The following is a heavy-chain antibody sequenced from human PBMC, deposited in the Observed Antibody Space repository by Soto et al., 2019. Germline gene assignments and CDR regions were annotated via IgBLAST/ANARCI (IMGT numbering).Heavy chain of an antibody. CDR3: ARVVPGAEAWFHP. CDR1: GYTCSNYG. Sequence: QVQLVQSRCEVKRPGASVKVSCKTSGYTCSNYGITWVRQAPGQPLEWLGRISLYSDGTNYAQKCQDRVSMTTDLSTTTAHPEVRSLSSYATAVYYCARVVPGAEAWFHPWRQGTLVTVSS. J-gene: IGHJ5*02. V-gene: IGHV1-18*01. D-gene: IGHD2-2*01. CDR2: ISLYSDGT.